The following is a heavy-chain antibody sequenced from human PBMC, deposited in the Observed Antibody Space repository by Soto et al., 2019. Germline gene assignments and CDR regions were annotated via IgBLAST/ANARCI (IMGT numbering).Heavy chain of an antibody. J-gene: IGHJ6*03. V-gene: IGHV1-18*01. D-gene: IGHD6-19*01. CDR1: GYSFTNYG. Sequence: QAQLVQSGVEVKKPGASVKVSCKASGYSFTNYGITWVRQAPGQGFEWMGWISAYNGNTNYAPKFRGRATMTTDASTSTAYLELRSLRSDDTAVYYCARDRGVAPPVAGNTHYYYYMDVWGKGTTVTVSS. CDR3: ARDRGVAPPVAGNTHYYYYMDV. CDR2: ISAYNGNT.